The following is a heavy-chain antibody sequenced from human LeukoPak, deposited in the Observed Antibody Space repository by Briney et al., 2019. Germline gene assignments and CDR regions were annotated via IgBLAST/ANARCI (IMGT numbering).Heavy chain of an antibody. Sequence: PGGSLRLSCAASGFTFDDYGMSWVRQAPGKGLEWVSGINWNGGSTGYADSVKGRFTISRDKSKNTLYLQMNSLRAEDTAVYYCASFYYNLGYGGFDIWGQGTMVTVSS. CDR2: INWNGGST. CDR1: GFTFDDYG. D-gene: IGHD4-23*01. CDR3: ASFYYNLGYGGFDI. J-gene: IGHJ3*02. V-gene: IGHV3-20*04.